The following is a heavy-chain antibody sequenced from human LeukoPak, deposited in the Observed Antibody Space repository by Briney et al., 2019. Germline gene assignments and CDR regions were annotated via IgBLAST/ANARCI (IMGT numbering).Heavy chain of an antibody. Sequence: PSETLSPTCTVSGGSISSSRYYWGWIRQPPGKGLEWIGSIYYSGSTYYNPSLKSRVTISVDTSKNQFSLELSSVTAADTAVYYCARRRYSYGPFFDYWGQGTLVTVSS. CDR1: GGSISSSRYY. V-gene: IGHV4-39*01. D-gene: IGHD5-18*01. J-gene: IGHJ4*02. CDR3: ARRRYSYGPFFDY. CDR2: IYYSGST.